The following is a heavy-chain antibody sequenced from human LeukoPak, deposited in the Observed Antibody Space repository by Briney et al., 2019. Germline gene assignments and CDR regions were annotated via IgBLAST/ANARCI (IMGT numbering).Heavy chain of an antibody. J-gene: IGHJ4*02. Sequence: PGRSLRLSCAASGFTFSNYGIHWVRQAPGKGLEWVAVISYDRSKTYYADSVKGRFTISRDNSKNTVYLQMNSLSTEDTAMYYCARDQSSGGRWLDYWGRGTLVTVSS. CDR2: ISYDRSKT. CDR3: ARDQSSGGRWLDY. V-gene: IGHV3-30*03. D-gene: IGHD2-15*01. CDR1: GFTFSNYG.